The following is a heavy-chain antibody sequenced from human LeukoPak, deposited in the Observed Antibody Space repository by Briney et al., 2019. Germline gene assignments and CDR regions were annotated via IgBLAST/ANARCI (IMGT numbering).Heavy chain of an antibody. V-gene: IGHV1-18*01. CDR2: ISAYNGKT. Sequence: ASVKVSCKASGYTFASYGIDWVRQAPGQGLEWMGWISAYNGKTNYAQKFQGRVTLTTDTTTSTAYMEVRSLRSDDTAVYFCARDSKWDLLGAPVVDYLDYWGQGTLVIVSS. J-gene: IGHJ4*02. D-gene: IGHD1-26*01. CDR1: GYTFASYG. CDR3: ARDSKWDLLGAPVVDYLDY.